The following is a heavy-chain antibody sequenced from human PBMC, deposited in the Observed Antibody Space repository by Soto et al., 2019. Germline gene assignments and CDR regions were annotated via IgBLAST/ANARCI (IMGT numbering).Heavy chain of an antibody. Sequence: EVQLVESGGDLIQPGGSLRLSCAASGFTVTNSYMAWVRQAPGKGLEWVSVVYTSGRTYHADSVKGRFTVSRDISTNMFFLQMNKLCAEDIATYYCARAGFERLYFDQWGRGTLVTVSS. CDR2: VYTSGRT. J-gene: IGHJ4*02. V-gene: IGHV3-53*01. CDR3: ARAGFERLYFDQ. CDR1: GFTVTNSY. D-gene: IGHD1-1*01.